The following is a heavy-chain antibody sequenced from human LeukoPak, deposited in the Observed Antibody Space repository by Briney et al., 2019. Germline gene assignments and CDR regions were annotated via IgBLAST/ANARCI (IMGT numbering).Heavy chain of an antibody. V-gene: IGHV4-39*01. D-gene: IGHD6-19*01. Sequence: PSETLSLTCTVSGGSISSSSYYWGWIRQPPGKGLEWIGSIYYSGSTYYNPSLKSRVTISVDTSKNQFSLKLSSVTAADTAVYYCARHPQTEGTGSGWYGDINGGFDYWGQGTLVTVSS. J-gene: IGHJ4*02. CDR2: IYYSGST. CDR3: ARHPQTEGTGSGWYGDINGGFDY. CDR1: GGSISSSSYY.